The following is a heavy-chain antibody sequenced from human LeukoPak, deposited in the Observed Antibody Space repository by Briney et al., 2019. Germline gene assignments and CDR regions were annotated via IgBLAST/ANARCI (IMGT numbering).Heavy chain of an antibody. J-gene: IGHJ4*02. V-gene: IGHV3-23*01. Sequence: GGSLRLSCAASGFTFSSYAMSWVRQAPGKGLEWVSAISGSGGSTYYADSVKGRFTISRDNSKNTLYLQMSSLRAEDTAVYYCAKDARIAVAGNSDYWGQGTLVTVSS. CDR2: ISGSGGST. CDR3: AKDARIAVAGNSDY. D-gene: IGHD6-19*01. CDR1: GFTFSSYA.